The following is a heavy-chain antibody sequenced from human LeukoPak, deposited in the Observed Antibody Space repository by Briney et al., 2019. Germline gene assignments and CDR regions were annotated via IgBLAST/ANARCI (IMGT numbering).Heavy chain of an antibody. Sequence: ASVKVSCKASGYTFTSYYMHWVRQAPGQGLEWMGIINPSGGSTSYAQKFQGRVTMTRDTSTSTVYMELSSLRSEDTAVYYCAGATQWLAYEYWGQGTLVPVSS. D-gene: IGHD6-19*01. CDR3: AGATQWLAYEY. CDR2: INPSGGST. J-gene: IGHJ4*02. V-gene: IGHV1-46*01. CDR1: GYTFTSYY.